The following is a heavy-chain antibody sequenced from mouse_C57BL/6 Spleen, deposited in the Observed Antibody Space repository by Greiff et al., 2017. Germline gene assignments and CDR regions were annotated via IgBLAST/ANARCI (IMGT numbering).Heavy chain of an antibody. J-gene: IGHJ4*01. CDR1: GFSFNTYA. CDR2: IRSKSNNYAT. V-gene: IGHV10-1*01. CDR3: VGGPHGAMDY. Sequence: DVMLVESGGGLVQPKGSLKLSCAASGFSFNTYAMNWVRQAPGKGLEWVARIRSKSNNYATYYADSVKDRFTISRDDSESMLYLQMNNLKTEDTAMYYCVGGPHGAMDYWGQGTSVTVSS.